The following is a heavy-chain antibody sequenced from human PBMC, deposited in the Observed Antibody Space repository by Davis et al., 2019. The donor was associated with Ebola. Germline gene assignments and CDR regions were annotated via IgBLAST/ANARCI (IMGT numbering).Heavy chain of an antibody. CDR3: ARASFAYNSGWYADY. J-gene: IGHJ4*02. CDR2: IIPTLGIA. D-gene: IGHD6-19*01. CDR1: GGTFGSFS. V-gene: IGHV1-69*04. Sequence: SVKVSCKVSGGTFGSFSVNWVRQAPGQGLEWMGRIIPTLGIARYTQKFQDRITITADTSTTTAYMDLTSLRSEDTAVFYCARASFAYNSGWYADYWGPGSLVTVSS.